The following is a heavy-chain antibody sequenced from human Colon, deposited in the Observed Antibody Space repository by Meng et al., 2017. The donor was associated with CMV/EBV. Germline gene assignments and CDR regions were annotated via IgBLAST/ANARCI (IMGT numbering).Heavy chain of an antibody. Sequence: GESLKISCAASGSSFSNSWMIWVRRAPGKGLEWVAKTNEDGSDKYYVDSVKGRFTIFRDNAKNSVYLQMNSLRAEDTAVYYCARKGGATLGGAFDIWGQGTMVTVSS. J-gene: IGHJ3*02. CDR3: ARKGGATLGGAFDI. D-gene: IGHD1-26*01. CDR1: GSSFSNSW. CDR2: TNEDGSDK. V-gene: IGHV3-7*01.